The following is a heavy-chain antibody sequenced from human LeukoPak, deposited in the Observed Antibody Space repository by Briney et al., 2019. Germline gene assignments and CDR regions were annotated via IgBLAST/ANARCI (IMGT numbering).Heavy chain of an antibody. CDR1: GFTVSSNY. V-gene: IGHV3-53*01. CDR3: ARFAAAGTYFDY. J-gene: IGHJ4*02. CDR2: IYSGGST. Sequence: GGSLRLSCAASGFTVSSNYMSWVRQAPGKGLEWVSVIYSGGSTYYADSVKGRFTISRDNSKNTLYLQMNSLRAEDTAVYYCARFAAAGTYFDYWGQGTLVTVSS. D-gene: IGHD6-13*01.